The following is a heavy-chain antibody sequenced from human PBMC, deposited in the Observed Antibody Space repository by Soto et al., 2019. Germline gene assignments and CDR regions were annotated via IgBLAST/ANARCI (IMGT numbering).Heavy chain of an antibody. CDR1: GFTFSSYA. D-gene: IGHD1-1*01. J-gene: IGHJ4*02. Sequence: EVQLLESGGGLVQPGGSLRLSCAASGFTFSSYAMSWVRQAPGKGLEWVSGISGSDGSTYYADSVKGRFTISRDNSKNMLFLQMNGLRVDDTAINYCAKDGRWLQRHPYYFDYWGQGTLVTVSS. V-gene: IGHV3-23*01. CDR3: AKDGRWLQRHPYYFDY. CDR2: ISGSDGST.